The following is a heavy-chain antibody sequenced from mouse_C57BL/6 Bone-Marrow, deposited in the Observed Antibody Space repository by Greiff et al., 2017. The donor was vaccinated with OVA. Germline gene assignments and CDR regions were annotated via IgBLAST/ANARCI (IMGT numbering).Heavy chain of an antibody. CDR1: GFSLSTFGMG. CDR2: IWWDDDK. Sequence: QVQLKESGPGILQPSQTLSLTCSFSGFSLSTFGMGVGWIRQPSGKGLEWLAHIWWDDDKYYNPALKSRLTISKDTSKNQVFLKIANVDTADTATYYCARIVITTVVPPRGFFDYWGQGTTLTVSS. D-gene: IGHD1-1*01. V-gene: IGHV8-8*01. CDR3: ARIVITTVVPPRGFFDY. J-gene: IGHJ2*01.